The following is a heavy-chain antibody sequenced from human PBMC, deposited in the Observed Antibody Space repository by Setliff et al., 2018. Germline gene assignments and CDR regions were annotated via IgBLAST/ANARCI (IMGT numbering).Heavy chain of an antibody. Sequence: ASVKVSCKASGYTFTSYYMHWVRQAPGQGLEWMGIINPSGGSTSYAQKFQGRVTMTRDTSTSTVYMELSSLRSEDTAVYYCAIPSSGNFYFDYWGQGTLVTVSS. J-gene: IGHJ4*02. CDR1: GYTFTSYY. CDR2: INPSGGST. CDR3: AIPSSGNFYFDY. V-gene: IGHV1-46*01. D-gene: IGHD1-26*01.